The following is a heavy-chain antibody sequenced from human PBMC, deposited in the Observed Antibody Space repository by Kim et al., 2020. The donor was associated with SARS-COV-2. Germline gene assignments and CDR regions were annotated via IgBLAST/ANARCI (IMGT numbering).Heavy chain of an antibody. D-gene: IGHD1-1*01. CDR1: GGSVSSGSYY. J-gene: IGHJ4*02. Sequence: SETLSLTCTVSGGSVSSGSYYWSWIRQPPGKGLEWIGYIYYSGSTNYNPSLKSRVTISVDTSKNQFSLKLSSVTAADTAVYYCARGRQNEWYHDYWGQGT. CDR2: IYYSGST. CDR3: ARGRQNEWYHDY. V-gene: IGHV4-61*01.